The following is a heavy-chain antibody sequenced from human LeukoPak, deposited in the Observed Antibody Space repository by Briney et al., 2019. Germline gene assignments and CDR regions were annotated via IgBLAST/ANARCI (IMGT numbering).Heavy chain of an antibody. D-gene: IGHD3-10*01. J-gene: IGHJ4*02. CDR1: GYTFTGYY. CDR2: INPNSGGT. V-gene: IGHV1-2*02. CDR3: AREYGSGSLFDY. Sequence: ASVTVSCKASGYTFTGYYMHWVRQAPGQGLEWMGWINPNSGGTNYAQKFQGRVTMTRDTSISTAYMELSRLRSDDTAVYYCAREYGSGSLFDYWGQGTLVTVSS.